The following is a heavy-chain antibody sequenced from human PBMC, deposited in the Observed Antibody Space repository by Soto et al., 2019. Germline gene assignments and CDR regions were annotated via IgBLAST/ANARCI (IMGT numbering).Heavy chain of an antibody. J-gene: IGHJ4*02. D-gene: IGHD2-15*01. CDR2: ISYDGSNK. CDR3: AKAPCSGGSCYHDY. CDR1: GFTFSSYG. V-gene: IGHV3-30*18. Sequence: QVQLVESGGGVVQPGRSPRLSCAASGFTFSSYGMHWVRQAPGKGLEWVAVISYDGSNKYYADSVKGRFTISRDNSKNTLYLQMNSLRAEDTAVYYCAKAPCSGGSCYHDYWGQGTLVTVSS.